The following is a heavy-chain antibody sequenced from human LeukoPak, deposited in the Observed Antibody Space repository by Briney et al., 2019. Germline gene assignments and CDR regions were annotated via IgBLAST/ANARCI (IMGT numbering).Heavy chain of an antibody. Sequence: GGSLRLSCAASGFTFSRYWMSWVRQALGKGLEWVANIKKDGSEKYYVDSVKGRFTISRDNAKNSLYLQMNSLKAEDTAVYYCARDDNWGSDYWGQGTLVTVSS. J-gene: IGHJ4*02. CDR2: IKKDGSEK. CDR1: GFTFSRYW. CDR3: ARDDNWGSDY. V-gene: IGHV3-7*04. D-gene: IGHD7-27*01.